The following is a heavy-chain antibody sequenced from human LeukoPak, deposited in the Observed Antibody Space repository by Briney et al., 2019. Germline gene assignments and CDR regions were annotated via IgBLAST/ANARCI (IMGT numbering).Heavy chain of an antibody. CDR1: GYTFTGYY. J-gene: IGHJ4*02. CDR3: ASLNYYDSSRPDY. CDR2: INPNSGGT. Sequence: ASVKVSCKASGYTFTGYYMHWVRQAPGQGLERMGWINPNSGGTNYAQKFQGRVTMTRDTSISTAYMELSRLRSDDTAVYYCASLNYYDSSRPDYWGQGTLVTVSS. D-gene: IGHD3-22*01. V-gene: IGHV1-2*02.